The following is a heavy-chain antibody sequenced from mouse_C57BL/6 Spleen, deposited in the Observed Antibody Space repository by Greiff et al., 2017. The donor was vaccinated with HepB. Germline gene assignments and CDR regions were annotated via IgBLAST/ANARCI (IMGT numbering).Heavy chain of an antibody. Sequence: VQLQQSGPELVKPGASVKMSCKASGYTFTDYNMHWVKPSHGKSLEWIGYINPNNGGTSYNQKFKGKATLTVNKSSSTAYMELRSLTSEDSAVYYCARSFYGSSYGYWGQGTTLTVSS. D-gene: IGHD1-1*01. CDR3: ARSFYGSSYGY. CDR2: INPNNGGT. CDR1: GYTFTDYN. V-gene: IGHV1-22*01. J-gene: IGHJ2*01.